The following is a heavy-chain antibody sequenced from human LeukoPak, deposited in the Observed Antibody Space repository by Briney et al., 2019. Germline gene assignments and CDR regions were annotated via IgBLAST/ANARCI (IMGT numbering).Heavy chain of an antibody. D-gene: IGHD3-10*01. CDR2: INHSGST. CDR3: ARGPVITMVQGVIGWFDP. Sequence: SETLSLTCAVYGGSFSGYYWSWIRQPPGKGLEWIGEINHSGSTNYNPSLKSRVTISVDTSENQFSLKLSSVTAADTAVYYCARGPVITMVQGVIGWFDPWGQGTLVTASS. V-gene: IGHV4-34*01. J-gene: IGHJ5*02. CDR1: GGSFSGYY.